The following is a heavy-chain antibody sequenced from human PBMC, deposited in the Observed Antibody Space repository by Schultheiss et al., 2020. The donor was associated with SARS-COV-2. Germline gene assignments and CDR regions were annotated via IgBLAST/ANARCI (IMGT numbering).Heavy chain of an antibody. V-gene: IGHV3-9*01. CDR1: GFTFDDYA. D-gene: IGHD1-1*01. CDR3: ARGGALEPFDY. CDR2: ISWNSGSI. J-gene: IGHJ4*02. Sequence: GGSLRLSCAASGFTFDDYAMHWVRQAPGKGLEWVSGISWNSGSIGYADSVKGRFTISRDNAKNTLYLQMNSLRAEDTAVYYCARGGALEPFDYWGQGTLVTVSS.